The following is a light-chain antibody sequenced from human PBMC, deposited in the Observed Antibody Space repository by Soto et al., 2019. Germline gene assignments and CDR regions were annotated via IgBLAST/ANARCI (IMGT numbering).Light chain of an antibody. CDR3: SSYTSGTTLYV. CDR1: SSDVGGYNY. CDR2: ASS. J-gene: IGLJ1*01. V-gene: IGLV2-14*01. Sequence: QSALTQPASVSGSPGQSITISWTGTSSDVGGYNYVSWYQHHAGKAPRLMIYASSNRPSGVSHRFSGSRSGNTASLTISGLQAEDEADYYCSSYTSGTTLYVFGTGTKVTVL.